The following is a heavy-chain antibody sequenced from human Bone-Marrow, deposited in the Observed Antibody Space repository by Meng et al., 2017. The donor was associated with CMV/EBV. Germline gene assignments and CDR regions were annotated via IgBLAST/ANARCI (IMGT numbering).Heavy chain of an antibody. CDR3: ARDNDWGPDY. CDR1: GYTFTDHF. Sequence: ASEKVSCKASGYTFTDHFFHWVRQAPGQGLEWMGWIHLKSGDTHYAQKFQDRLIVTRDTSISTGYMELSSLGSDDTAVYYCARDNDWGPDYWGQGTVVTVSS. V-gene: IGHV1-2*02. J-gene: IGHJ4*02. D-gene: IGHD7-27*01. CDR2: IHLKSGDT.